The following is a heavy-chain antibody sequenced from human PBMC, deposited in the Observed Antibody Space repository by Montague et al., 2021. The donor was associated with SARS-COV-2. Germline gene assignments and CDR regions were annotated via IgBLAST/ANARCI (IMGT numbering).Heavy chain of an antibody. J-gene: IGHJ3*02. Sequence: CAISGDSVSSKSVAWNWIRQSPSRGLEWLGRTYYRSKWDSDYAESVKRRLVITPDTSKNRVSLQLNSVIPEDTAVYFCASSGITLTGLDAFDIWGQGTMVTVPS. CDR3: ASSGITLTGLDAFDI. CDR2: TYYRSKWDS. D-gene: IGHD3-9*01. V-gene: IGHV6-1*01. CDR1: GDSVSSKSVA.